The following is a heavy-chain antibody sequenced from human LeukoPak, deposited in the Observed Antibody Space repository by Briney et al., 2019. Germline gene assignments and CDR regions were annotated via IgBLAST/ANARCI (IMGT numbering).Heavy chain of an antibody. CDR2: IRYDGSNK. CDR3: AKVIATYDILTGYYDY. D-gene: IGHD3-9*01. Sequence: PGGSLRLSCAASGFTFSSYGMHWVRQAPGKGLEWVAFIRYDGSNKYYADSVKGRFTISRDNSKNTLYLQMNSLRAEDTAVYYCAKVIATYDILTGYYDYWGREPWSPSPQ. V-gene: IGHV3-30*02. CDR1: GFTFSSYG. J-gene: IGHJ4*02.